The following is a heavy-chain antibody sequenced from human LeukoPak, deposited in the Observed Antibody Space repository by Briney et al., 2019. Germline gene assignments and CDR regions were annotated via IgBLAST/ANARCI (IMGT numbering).Heavy chain of an antibody. CDR1: GFTFSRYE. D-gene: IGHD6-13*01. CDR2: ISLSGSTM. Sequence: GGSLRLSCAVSGFTFSRYEMSWVRQAPGKGLEWISYISLSGSTMYYVDSVKGRFIISRDNAKDSLYLQMNSLRAEDTAVYYCARERRAGNNWFDPWGQGTLVTVSS. CDR3: ARERRAGNNWFDP. J-gene: IGHJ5*02. V-gene: IGHV3-48*03.